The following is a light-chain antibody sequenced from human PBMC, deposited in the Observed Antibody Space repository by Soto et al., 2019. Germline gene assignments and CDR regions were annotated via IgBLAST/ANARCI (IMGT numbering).Light chain of an antibody. CDR1: SSDVGANNY. J-gene: IGLJ3*02. Sequence: QSVLPQPASVSVSPGQSITISCTGTSSDVGANNYVSWYQQHPGKAPRLMIYDVSNRPSGVSNRFSGSKSGNTASLTISGLQAEDEADYYCSSYTSSRTVVFGGGTKVTVL. V-gene: IGLV2-14*01. CDR3: SSYTSSRTVV. CDR2: DVS.